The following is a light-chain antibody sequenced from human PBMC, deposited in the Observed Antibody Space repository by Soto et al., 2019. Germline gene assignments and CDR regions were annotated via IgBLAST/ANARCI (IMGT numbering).Light chain of an antibody. CDR2: GAS. Sequence: EIVMTQSPATMSVSPGERATLSCRASQSISGNLAWYQQKPGQAPRLLMYGASTRATGIPATFSGSGSGTEFTLTISILQSEDFAVYYCQQYNNCPPITFGGGTKVEIK. CDR1: QSISGN. CDR3: QQYNNCPPIT. V-gene: IGKV3-15*01. J-gene: IGKJ4*01.